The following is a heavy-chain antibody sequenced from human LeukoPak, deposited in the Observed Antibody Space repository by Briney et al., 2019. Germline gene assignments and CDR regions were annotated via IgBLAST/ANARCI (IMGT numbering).Heavy chain of an antibody. CDR3: AKDGRDGYNYLFDY. Sequence: PGGSLRLSCAASGXTFSSYGMHWVRQAPGKGLEWAAVILSDGSNKYYADSVKGRFTISRDNSKNTLYLQMNSLRAEDTAVYYCAKDGRDGYNYLFDYWGQGTLVTVSS. CDR1: GXTFSSYG. J-gene: IGHJ4*02. D-gene: IGHD5-24*01. V-gene: IGHV3-30*18. CDR2: ILSDGSNK.